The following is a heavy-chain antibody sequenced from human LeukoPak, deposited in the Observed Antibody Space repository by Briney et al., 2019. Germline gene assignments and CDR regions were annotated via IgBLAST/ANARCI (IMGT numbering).Heavy chain of an antibody. Sequence: ASVKVSCKASGYTFTGHYMHWVRQAPGQGLEWMGWISAYNGNTNYAQKLQGRVTMTTDTSTSTAYMELRSLRSDDTAVYYCARAKQLDFDYWGQGTLVTVSS. V-gene: IGHV1-18*04. CDR1: GYTFTGHY. D-gene: IGHD6-6*01. J-gene: IGHJ4*02. CDR3: ARAKQLDFDY. CDR2: ISAYNGNT.